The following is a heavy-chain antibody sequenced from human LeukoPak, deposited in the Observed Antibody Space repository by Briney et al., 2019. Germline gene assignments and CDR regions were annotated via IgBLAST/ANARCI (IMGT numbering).Heavy chain of an antibody. Sequence: GASVKVSCKASGYTFTSYGISWVRQAPGQGLEWMGWISAYNGNTNYAQKLQGRVTMTTDTSTSTAYMEMRSLRSDDTAVYYCARDLNSYCSSNSCYMTFDYWGQGTLVTVSS. V-gene: IGHV1-18*01. CDR1: GYTFTSYG. D-gene: IGHD2-2*02. CDR2: ISAYNGNT. J-gene: IGHJ4*02. CDR3: ARDLNSYCSSNSCYMTFDY.